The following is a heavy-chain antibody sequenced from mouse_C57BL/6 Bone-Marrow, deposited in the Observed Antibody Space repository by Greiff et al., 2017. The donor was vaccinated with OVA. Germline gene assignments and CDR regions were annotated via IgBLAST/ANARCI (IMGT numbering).Heavy chain of an antibody. CDR1: GYTFTGYW. Sequence: QVQLQQSGAELMKPGASVKLSCKATGYTFTGYWIEWVKQRPGHGLVWIGEILPGSGSNNYNEKFTGKATFTADTSSNTAYMQLSSLTTEDSAIYYCARVPAYYSIYYAMDYWGQGTSVTVSS. V-gene: IGHV1-9*01. D-gene: IGHD2-5*01. CDR3: ARVPAYYSIYYAMDY. CDR2: ILPGSGSN. J-gene: IGHJ4*01.